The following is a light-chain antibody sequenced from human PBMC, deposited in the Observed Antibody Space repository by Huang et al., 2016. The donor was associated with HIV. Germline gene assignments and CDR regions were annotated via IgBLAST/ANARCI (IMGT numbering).Light chain of an antibody. CDR3: QQYDIHPLT. CDR2: AAS. Sequence: IRMTQSPSSLSASTGDSVTITCRANQDINNFLAWYQQRPGSVPKLLIYAASTLQSGVPSRFSGNGSGTDFTLTIGCLHSEDVATYYCQQYDIHPLTFGPGTRVDIK. V-gene: IGKV1-8*01. CDR1: QDINNF. J-gene: IGKJ3*01.